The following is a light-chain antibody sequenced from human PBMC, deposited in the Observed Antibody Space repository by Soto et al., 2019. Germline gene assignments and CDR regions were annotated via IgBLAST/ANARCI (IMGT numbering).Light chain of an antibody. V-gene: IGKV3-15*01. CDR3: QQYNNWPPIT. J-gene: IGKJ5*01. CDR1: QSVSSN. Sequence: EIVITHSPATLSGSRGERATLSCRASQSVSSNLAWYQQKPGQAPRLLIYGASTRATGIPARFSGSGSGTEFTLTISSLQSEDFAVYYCQQYNNWPPITFGQGTRLEIK. CDR2: GAS.